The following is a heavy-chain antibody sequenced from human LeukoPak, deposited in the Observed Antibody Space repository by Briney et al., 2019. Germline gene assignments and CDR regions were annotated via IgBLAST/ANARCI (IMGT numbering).Heavy chain of an antibody. J-gene: IGHJ4*02. V-gene: IGHV3-53*01. CDR2: IYSGGST. CDR1: GFTVSSNY. D-gene: IGHD6-19*01. Sequence: GGSLRLSCAASGFTVSSNYMSWVRQAPGKGLEWVSVIYSGGSTYYADSVKGRFTTSRDNSKNTLYLQMNSLRAEDTAVYYCARDRGYSSGWNYYFDYWGQGTLVTVSS. CDR3: ARDRGYSSGWNYYFDY.